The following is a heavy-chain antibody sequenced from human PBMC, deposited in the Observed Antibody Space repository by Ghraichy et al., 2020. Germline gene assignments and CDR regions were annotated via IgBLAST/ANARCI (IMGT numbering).Heavy chain of an antibody. CDR2: ISAYNGNT. J-gene: IGHJ4*02. CDR1: GYTFTSYG. CDR3: ARDRVLSSGWYYFDY. Sequence: ASVKVSCKASGYTFTSYGISWVRQAPGQGLEWMGWISAYNGNTNYAQKLQGRVTMTTDTSTSTAYMELRSLRSDDTAVYYCARDRVLSSGWYYFDYWGQGTLVTVSS. V-gene: IGHV1-18*01. D-gene: IGHD6-19*01.